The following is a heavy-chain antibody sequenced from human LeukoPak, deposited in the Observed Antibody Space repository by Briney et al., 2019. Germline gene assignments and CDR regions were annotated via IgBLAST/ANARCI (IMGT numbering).Heavy chain of an antibody. Sequence: ASVKVSCKASGYTFTNYYMHWVRQAPGQGLEWMGKIYPSSGSTTYAQRFQGRVTMTRDTSTSTVYMELSSLRSEDTAVYYCARTVSSSSPFDYWGQGTLVTVSS. CDR2: IYPSSGST. J-gene: IGHJ4*02. CDR3: ARTVSSSSPFDY. D-gene: IGHD6-6*01. V-gene: IGHV1-46*01. CDR1: GYTFTNYY.